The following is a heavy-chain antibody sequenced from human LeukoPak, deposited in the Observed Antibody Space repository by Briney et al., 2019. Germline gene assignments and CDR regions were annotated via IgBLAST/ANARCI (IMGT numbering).Heavy chain of an antibody. V-gene: IGHV1-8*01. D-gene: IGHD2-2*01. CDR1: GYTFTSYD. CDR2: MNPNSGNT. CDR3: ARVVWDIVVVPAAWFDP. Sequence: ASVKVSCKASGYTFTSYDINWVRQATGQGLEWMGWMNPNSGNTGYAQKFQGRVTMTRNTSISTAYMEVSSLRSEDTAVYYCARVVWDIVVVPAAWFDPWGQGTLVTVSS. J-gene: IGHJ5*02.